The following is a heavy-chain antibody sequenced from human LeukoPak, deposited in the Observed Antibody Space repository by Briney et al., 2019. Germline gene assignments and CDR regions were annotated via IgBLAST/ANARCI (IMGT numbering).Heavy chain of an antibody. J-gene: IGHJ5*02. V-gene: IGHV5-51*01. D-gene: IGHD2-21*02. Sequence: GGPLKISCRGSGYSFTSYWIGCVRQMPGKGLEWMGIIYPCDSDTRYSTSCQDQVTISAHKSISPPYLQWSSLKASDTAMYYCARVAPPGDLKWFDPWGQGTLVTVSS. CDR1: GYSFTSYW. CDR3: ARVAPPGDLKWFDP. CDR2: IYPCDSDT.